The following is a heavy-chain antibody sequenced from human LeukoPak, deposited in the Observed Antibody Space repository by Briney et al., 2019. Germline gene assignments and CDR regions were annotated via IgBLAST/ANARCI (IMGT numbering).Heavy chain of an antibody. J-gene: IGHJ3*02. CDR3: ARVGSYAFDI. V-gene: IGHV4-59*01. CDR1: GGSLASDY. Sequence: PETLSLTCTVSGGSLASDYWSWIRQPPGRGLEWVGYIHYIGSINSNPSLKSRVTISVDTSKHQFSLRLSSVTAADTAVYHCARVGSYAFDIWGQGTMVTVSS. CDR2: IHYIGSI.